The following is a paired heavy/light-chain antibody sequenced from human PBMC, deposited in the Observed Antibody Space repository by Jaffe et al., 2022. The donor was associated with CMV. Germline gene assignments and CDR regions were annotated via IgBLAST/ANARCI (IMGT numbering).Light chain of an antibody. Sequence: QSALTQPASVSGSPGQSITISCTGTSSDIGGSNSVSWYQQHPGKAPKLMIYDVGNRPSGVSDRFSGSKSGNTASLTISGLQAEDEADYYCGSYTTNIHVVFGGGTKLTVL. V-gene: IGLV2-14*03. J-gene: IGLJ2*01. CDR1: SSDIGGSNS. CDR2: DVG. CDR3: GSYTTNIHVV.
Heavy chain of an antibody. CDR1: GFTFTFSHAW. V-gene: IGHV3-15*01. Sequence: EVQLVESGGGLVKPGGSLRLSCVGSGFTFTFSHAWMSWVRQAPGKGLEWVARVKNGGTTDYVAPVKGRFTISRDDSRNTLYLQMSSLKTEDTAVYYCATSETLNAFDIWGQGTMVTVSS. CDR3: ATSETLNAFDI. J-gene: IGHJ3*02. CDR2: VKNGGTT.